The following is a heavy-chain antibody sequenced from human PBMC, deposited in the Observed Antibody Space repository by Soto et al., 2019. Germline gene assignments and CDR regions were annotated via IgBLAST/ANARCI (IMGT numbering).Heavy chain of an antibody. J-gene: IGHJ4*02. V-gene: IGHV3-64*01. CDR1: GFTFSSYA. CDR2: ISSNGGST. CDR3: ARDHVRRAFDY. D-gene: IGHD3-10*02. Sequence: GGSLRLSCAASGFTFSSYAMHWVRQAPGKGLEYVSAISSNGGSTYYANSVKGRFTISRDNSKNTLYLQMGSLRAEDMAVYYCARDHVRRAFDYWGQGTLVTVYS.